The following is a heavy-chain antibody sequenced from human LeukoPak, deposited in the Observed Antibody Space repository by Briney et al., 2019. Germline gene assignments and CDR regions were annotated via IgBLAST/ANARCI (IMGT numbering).Heavy chain of an antibody. CDR2: IYYSGST. D-gene: IGHD4-17*01. J-gene: IGHJ6*03. CDR1: GGSISSFH. Sequence: SETLSLTCTVSGGSISSFHWSWIRQPPEKGLEWIGYIYYSGSTYYNPSLKSRVTISVDTSKNQFSLKLSSVTAADTAVYYCARLRPKTTVTTEYYMDVWGKGTTVTVSS. V-gene: IGHV4-59*08. CDR3: ARLRPKTTVTTEYYMDV.